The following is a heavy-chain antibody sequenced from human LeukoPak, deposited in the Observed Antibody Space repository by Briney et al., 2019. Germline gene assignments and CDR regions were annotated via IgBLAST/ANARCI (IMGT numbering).Heavy chain of an antibody. Sequence: GGSLRLSCAASGFTVSSNYVSWVRQAPGKGLEWVSSISSSSSYIYYADSVKGRFTISRDNAKNSLYLQMNSLRAEDTAVYYCERALVATNNTTRDGYTNYPDYWGQGTLVTVSS. J-gene: IGHJ4*02. V-gene: IGHV3-21*01. CDR3: ERALVATNNTTRDGYTNYPDY. D-gene: IGHD5-24*01. CDR2: ISSSSSYI. CDR1: GFTVSSNY.